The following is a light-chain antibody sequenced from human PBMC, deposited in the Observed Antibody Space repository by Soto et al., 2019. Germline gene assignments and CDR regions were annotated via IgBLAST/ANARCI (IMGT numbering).Light chain of an antibody. V-gene: IGLV2-11*01. CDR2: DVT. Sequence: QSALTQPRSVSGSPGQSVTISCTGTSSNVGAYTYVSWYQHHPGKAPKFLIYDVTRRPSGVTDRFSGSKSGNTASLTISGVQAEGEADYYCCSYGGSSTWLFGGGTKVTVL. J-gene: IGLJ3*02. CDR3: CSYGGSSTWL. CDR1: SSNVGAYTY.